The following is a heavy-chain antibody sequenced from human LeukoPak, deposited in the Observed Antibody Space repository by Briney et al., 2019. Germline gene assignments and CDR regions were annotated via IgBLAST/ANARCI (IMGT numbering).Heavy chain of an antibody. J-gene: IGHJ4*02. CDR3: ARGICSSTSCLDY. CDR1: GFTFSSYS. V-gene: IGHV3-21*01. D-gene: IGHD2-2*01. CDR2: ISSSSSYI. Sequence: PGGSLRLSCAASGFTFSSYSMNWVRQAPGKGLEWLSSISSSSSYIYYADSVKGRFTISRDNAENSLYLQMNSLRAEDTAVYYCARGICSSTSCLDYWGQGTLVTVSS.